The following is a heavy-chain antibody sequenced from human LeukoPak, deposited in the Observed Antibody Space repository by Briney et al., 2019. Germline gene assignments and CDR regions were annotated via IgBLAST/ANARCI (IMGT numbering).Heavy chain of an antibody. Sequence: SETLSLTCAVYGGSFSGYYWSWIRQPPGKGLEWIGEINHSGSTNYNPCLKSGVTISVDTSKNQFSLKLSSVTAADTAVYYCASSHPGYGSGSYPNYGMDVWGQGNTVTVSS. V-gene: IGHV4-34*01. CDR3: ASSHPGYGSGSYPNYGMDV. CDR1: GGSFSGYY. D-gene: IGHD3-10*01. CDR2: INHSGST. J-gene: IGHJ6*02.